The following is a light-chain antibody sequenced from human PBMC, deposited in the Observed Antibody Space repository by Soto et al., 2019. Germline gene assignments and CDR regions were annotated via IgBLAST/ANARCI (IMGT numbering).Light chain of an antibody. J-gene: IGKJ4*01. CDR2: DAF. Sequence: EIVLTQSPGTLSLSPGERATLSCRASQSVSSSYLAWYQQKPGQAPRLLIYDAFNRATGIPARFSGSGSETDFTLTISSLEPEDFAVYYCQNRSTWPRGLTFGGGTKVESK. CDR3: QNRSTWPRGLT. CDR1: QSVSSSY. V-gene: IGKV3-11*01.